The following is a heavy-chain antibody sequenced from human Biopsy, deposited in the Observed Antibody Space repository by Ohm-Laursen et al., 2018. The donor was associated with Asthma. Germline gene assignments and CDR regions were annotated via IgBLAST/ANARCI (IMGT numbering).Heavy chain of an antibody. CDR2: IKHDGTEK. CDR3: ARTFHFWSPYHAEHYQL. J-gene: IGHJ1*01. CDR1: GFTFGDYW. V-gene: IGHV3-7*01. D-gene: IGHD3-3*02. Sequence: GSLRLSCTASGFTFGDYWMSWVRQVPGKGLEWVANIKHDGTEKNHVDSLKGRFTISRDNAKNSLYLQMNSLRAVDTAVYYCARTFHFWSPYHAEHYQLWGQGTLVTVPS.